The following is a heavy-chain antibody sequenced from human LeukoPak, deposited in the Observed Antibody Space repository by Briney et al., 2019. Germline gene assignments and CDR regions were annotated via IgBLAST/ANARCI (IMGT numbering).Heavy chain of an antibody. D-gene: IGHD1-1*01. Sequence: PSETLSLTCTVSGGSISSYYWSWIRQPPGKGLEWIGYIFNSGRTNYNPSLKSRVTISVDTSKNQFSLKLSSVTAADTAVYYCAGDKGTTDLLDAWGKGTTVTVSS. J-gene: IGHJ6*04. CDR3: AGDKGTTDLLDA. V-gene: IGHV4-59*12. CDR1: GGSISSYY. CDR2: IFNSGRT.